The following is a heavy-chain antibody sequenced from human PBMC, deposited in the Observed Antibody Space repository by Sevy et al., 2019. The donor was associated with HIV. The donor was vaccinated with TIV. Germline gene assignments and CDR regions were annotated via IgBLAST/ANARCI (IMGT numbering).Heavy chain of an antibody. CDR2: IYSGGST. Sequence: GGSLRLSCAASGFTVSSSYMTWVRQPPGKGLEWVSVIYSGGSTYYGDSVKGRFTIARDNSKNTLYLQMNNLRADDTAVYYCARGRGVFGAVAINWFDPWGQGALVTVSS. CDR3: ARGRGVFGAVAINWFDP. CDR1: GFTVSSSY. V-gene: IGHV3-53*01. J-gene: IGHJ5*02. D-gene: IGHD3-3*01.